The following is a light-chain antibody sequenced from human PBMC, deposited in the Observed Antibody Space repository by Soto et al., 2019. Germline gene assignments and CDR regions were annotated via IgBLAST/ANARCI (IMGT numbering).Light chain of an antibody. CDR2: TAS. V-gene: IGKV1-39*01. CDR1: QRISTH. Sequence: DIQMTQSPSSLSASVGDRVTITCRASQRISTHLNWYQQKPGKAPNLLIYTASSLQVGFPSRFSGSGSGTDFTLTISSLQPEDFATYYCQQSLGTPLTFGGGTKVDIK. CDR3: QQSLGTPLT. J-gene: IGKJ4*01.